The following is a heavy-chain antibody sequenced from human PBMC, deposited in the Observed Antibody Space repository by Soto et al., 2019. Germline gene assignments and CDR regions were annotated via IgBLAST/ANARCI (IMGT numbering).Heavy chain of an antibody. D-gene: IGHD3-3*01. CDR2: IYYIGST. CDR1: GGSISSGGYY. CDR3: PRRPGHGVLRFLEWPRESFDY. Sequence: PSETLSLTGTVSGGSISSGGYYWSWIRQHPGKGLEWIGYIYYIGSTYYNPSLKSRVTISVDTSKNQFSLKLSSVTAADTAVYYFPRRPGHGVLRFLEWPRESFDYWGQGTLVTVFS. J-gene: IGHJ4*02. V-gene: IGHV4-31*03.